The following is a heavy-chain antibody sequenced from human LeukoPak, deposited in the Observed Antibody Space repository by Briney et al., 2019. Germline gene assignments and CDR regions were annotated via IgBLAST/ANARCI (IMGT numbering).Heavy chain of an antibody. CDR1: GFTFDDYA. CDR2: ISWNSGSI. V-gene: IGHV3-9*01. D-gene: IGHD6-19*01. CDR3: ARTALTGTGIDY. Sequence: GGSLRLSCAASGFTFDDYAMHWVRQAPGKGLEWVSGISWNSGSIGYADSVKGRFTISRDNAKNSLYLQMNSLRAEDTALYYCARTALTGTGIDYWGQGTLVTVSS. J-gene: IGHJ4*02.